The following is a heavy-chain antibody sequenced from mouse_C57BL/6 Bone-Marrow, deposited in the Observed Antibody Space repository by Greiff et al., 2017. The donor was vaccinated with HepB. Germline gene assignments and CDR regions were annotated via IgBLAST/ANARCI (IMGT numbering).Heavy chain of an antibody. V-gene: IGHV5-12*01. CDR1: GFTFSDYY. CDR2: ISNGGGST. J-gene: IGHJ1*03. CDR3: ARPPDV. Sequence: EVKVEESGGGLVQPGGSLKLSCAASGFTFSDYYMYWVRQTPEKRLEWVAYISNGGGSTYYPDTVKGRFTISRDNAKNTLYLQMSRLKSEDTAMYYCARPPDVWGTGTTVTVSS.